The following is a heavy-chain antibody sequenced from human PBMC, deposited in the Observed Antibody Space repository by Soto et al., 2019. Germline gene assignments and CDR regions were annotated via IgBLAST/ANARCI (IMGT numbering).Heavy chain of an antibody. CDR2: ISSEGATT. J-gene: IGHJ4*02. CDR1: RFTFTSYA. Sequence: PGGSLRLSCSVFRFTFTSYAMHWVRQAPGKGLEYIASISSEGATTYYADSVKGRFIISRDNSKNTLYLQMSSLRAEDTAVYYCVKDRYVDYWGQGILVTVSS. CDR3: VKDRYVDY. V-gene: IGHV3-64D*06.